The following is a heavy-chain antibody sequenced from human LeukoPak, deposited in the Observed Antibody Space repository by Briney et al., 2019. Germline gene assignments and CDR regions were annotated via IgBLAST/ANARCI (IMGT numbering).Heavy chain of an antibody. CDR2: IYHSGST. J-gene: IGHJ4*02. CDR1: GGSISSSNW. V-gene: IGHV4-4*02. CDR3: ASLMVRGTEGHFDY. D-gene: IGHD3-10*01. Sequence: SETLSLTCAVSGGSISSSNWWSWVRQPPGKGLEWIGEIYHSGSTNYNPSLKGRVTISVDTSKNQFSLKLSSVTAADTAVYYCASLMVRGTEGHFDYWGQGTLVTVSS.